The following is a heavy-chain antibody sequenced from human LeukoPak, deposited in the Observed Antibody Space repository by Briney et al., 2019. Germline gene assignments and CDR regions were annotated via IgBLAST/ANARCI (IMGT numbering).Heavy chain of an antibody. Sequence: ASVKVSCKASGYTFTSYGISWVRQAPGQGLEWMGWISAYNGNTNYAQKLQGRVTMTTDTSTSTAYMELRSLRSDDTAVYYSARDVSGYDCYDYWGQGTLVTVSS. CDR3: ARDVSGYDCYDY. J-gene: IGHJ4*02. D-gene: IGHD5-12*01. CDR1: GYTFTSYG. V-gene: IGHV1-18*04. CDR2: ISAYNGNT.